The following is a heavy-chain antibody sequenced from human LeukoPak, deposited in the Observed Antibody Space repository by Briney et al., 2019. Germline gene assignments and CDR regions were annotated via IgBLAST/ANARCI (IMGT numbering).Heavy chain of an antibody. J-gene: IGHJ5*02. V-gene: IGHV3-48*01. CDR3: VRGQTNLYNWFDP. Sequence: GGSLRLSCEASGFTFSNYGMNWVRQAPGKGLEWVSYIRPNDGTTHYADSVKGRFTISRDNAKNSLSLQMTSLRVDDSAVYYCVRGQTNLYNWFDPWGQGTLVIVSS. CDR2: IRPNDGTT. CDR1: GFTFSNYG. D-gene: IGHD2-8*01.